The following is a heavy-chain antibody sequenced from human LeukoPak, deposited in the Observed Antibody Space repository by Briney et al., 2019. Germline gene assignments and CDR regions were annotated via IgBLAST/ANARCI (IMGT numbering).Heavy chain of an antibody. CDR1: GFTFSSYS. D-gene: IGHD6-13*01. Sequence: GGSLRLSCAASGFTFSSYSMNWVRQAPGKGLEWVAFIRYDGSNKYYADSVKGRFTISRDNSKNTLYLQMNSLRAEDTAVYYCARDRRQQLENWFDPWGQGTLVTVSS. V-gene: IGHV3-30*02. J-gene: IGHJ5*02. CDR3: ARDRRQQLENWFDP. CDR2: IRYDGSNK.